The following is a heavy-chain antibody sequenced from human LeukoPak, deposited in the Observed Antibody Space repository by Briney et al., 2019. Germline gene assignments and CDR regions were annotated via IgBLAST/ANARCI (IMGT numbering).Heavy chain of an antibody. CDR3: ARDGRFVVVPSV. Sequence: GGFLRLSCAASGFSFSSYWMSWVRQAPGKGLEWVATIKPDGSEKYHVDSVKGRFTISRDNAKNSLFLQMNSLRVEDTAIYYCARDGRFVVVPSVWGQGTTVTVSS. CDR2: IKPDGSEK. V-gene: IGHV3-7*03. J-gene: IGHJ6*02. CDR1: GFSFSSYW. D-gene: IGHD2-2*01.